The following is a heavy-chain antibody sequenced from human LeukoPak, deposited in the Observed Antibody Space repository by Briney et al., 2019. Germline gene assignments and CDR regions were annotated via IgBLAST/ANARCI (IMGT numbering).Heavy chain of an antibody. J-gene: IGHJ4*02. Sequence: GGSLRLSRAASGFTFSSYSMNWVRQAPGKGLEWVSSISSSSSYIYYADSVKGRFTISRDNAKNSLYLQMNSLRAEDTAVYYCARGTAGTTSFDYWGQGTLVTVSS. V-gene: IGHV3-21*01. CDR3: ARGTAGTTSFDY. D-gene: IGHD1-7*01. CDR2: ISSSSSYI. CDR1: GFTFSSYS.